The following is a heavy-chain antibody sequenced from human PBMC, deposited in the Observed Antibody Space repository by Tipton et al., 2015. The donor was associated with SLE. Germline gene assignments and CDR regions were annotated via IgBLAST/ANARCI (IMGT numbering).Heavy chain of an antibody. CDR3: ARSGPTQLVSFDY. CDR2: ISGRGSTK. J-gene: IGHJ4*02. D-gene: IGHD1-1*01. CDR1: GFTFSAYA. V-gene: IGHV3-23*01. Sequence: SLRLSCAASGFTFSAYAMAWVRQAPGKGLEWVSGISGRGSTKYYADSVKGRFTVSRDNSKNTLYLQMQSLRGDDTAVYYCARSGPTQLVSFDYWGQGTLVTVFS.